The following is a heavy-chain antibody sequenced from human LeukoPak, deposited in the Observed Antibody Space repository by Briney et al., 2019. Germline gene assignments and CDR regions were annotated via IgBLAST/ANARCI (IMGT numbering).Heavy chain of an antibody. V-gene: IGHV1-69*13. D-gene: IGHD4-17*01. Sequence: SVKLSCKPSQGTFSNYAIKRVRQAPRYGLEGLSGIIPLFGTANYAQKFQGRVTITADESTSTVYLELNSLRSEDTAVFYCARASPNDYGDPYYFDYWGQGTLVTVSS. CDR3: ARASPNDYGDPYYFDY. J-gene: IGHJ4*02. CDR2: IIPLFGTA. CDR1: QGTFSNYA.